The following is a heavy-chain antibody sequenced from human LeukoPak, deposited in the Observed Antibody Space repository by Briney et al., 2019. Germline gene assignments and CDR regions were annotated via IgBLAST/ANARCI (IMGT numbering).Heavy chain of an antibody. CDR2: IYTSGST. CDR1: GGSISSGSYY. D-gene: IGHD2-15*01. J-gene: IGHJ4*02. Sequence: SQTLSLTCTVSGGSISSGSYYWSWIRQPAGKGLEWIGRIYTSGSTNYNPSLKSRVTISVDTSKNQFSLKLSSVTAADTAVYYCATSYCSGGSCYYVLLDYWGQGTLVTVSS. CDR3: ATSYCSGGSCYYVLLDY. V-gene: IGHV4-61*02.